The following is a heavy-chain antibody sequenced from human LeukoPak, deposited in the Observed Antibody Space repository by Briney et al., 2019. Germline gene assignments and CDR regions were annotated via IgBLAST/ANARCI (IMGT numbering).Heavy chain of an antibody. CDR3: ARADRLHGGPYLIGP. D-gene: IGHD2-21*01. CDR2: INPNSGGT. CDR1: GYSFTDYY. J-gene: IGHJ5*02. Sequence: ASVKVSCKTSGYSFTDYYMHWVRRAPGQGLEWMGWINPNSGGTSSAQKFQGRVTMTRDTSITTVYMEVNWLTSDDTAIYYCARADRLHGGPYLIGPWGQGTLVTVSS. V-gene: IGHV1-2*02.